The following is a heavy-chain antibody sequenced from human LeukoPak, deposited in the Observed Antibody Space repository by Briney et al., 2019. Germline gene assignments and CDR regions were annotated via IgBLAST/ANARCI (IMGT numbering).Heavy chain of an antibody. Sequence: GGSLRLSCAASGFSFGGYEMNWVRQAPGKGLEWVSYISTTGSTVYYADSVEGRFTISRDNAKNLLYLQMNSLRAEDAAVYYCAKDFPHYYESSHGMDAWGQGTTVTVSS. CDR3: AKDFPHYYESSHGMDA. CDR2: ISTTGSTV. CDR1: GFSFGGYE. V-gene: IGHV3-48*03. D-gene: IGHD3-22*01. J-gene: IGHJ6*02.